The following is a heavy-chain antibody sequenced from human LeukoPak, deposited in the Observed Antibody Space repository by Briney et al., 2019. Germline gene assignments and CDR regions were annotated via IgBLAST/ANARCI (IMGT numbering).Heavy chain of an antibody. CDR2: MNPNSGNT. J-gene: IGHJ6*03. V-gene: IGHV1-8*01. Sequence: ASVKVSCKSSGYTFTNHDINWVRQATGQGLEWMGWMNPNSGNTGYAQKFQGRVTMTRNTPISTIYMELNSLDFEDTDVYYCARAIGGYSGSSLYYYYMDVWGKGTTVTVSS. CDR3: ARAIGGYSGSSLYYYYMDV. CDR1: GYTFTNHD. D-gene: IGHD3-10*01.